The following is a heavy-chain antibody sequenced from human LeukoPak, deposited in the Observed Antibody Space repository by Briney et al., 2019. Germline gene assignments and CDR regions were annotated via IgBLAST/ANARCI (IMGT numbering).Heavy chain of an antibody. CDR1: GYSFGSYW. J-gene: IGHJ4*02. V-gene: IGHV5-51*01. CDR3: AIINHPDGRVY. CDR2: IYAGNSDA. Sequence: GESLQISCKGSGYSFGSYWIGWVRQLPGKGLEWTAIIYAGNSDAKYSPSFQGQVSISTDRSISTAYLHWSSLKASDTAIYYCAIINHPDGRVYWGQGTLVTVSS. D-gene: IGHD5-24*01.